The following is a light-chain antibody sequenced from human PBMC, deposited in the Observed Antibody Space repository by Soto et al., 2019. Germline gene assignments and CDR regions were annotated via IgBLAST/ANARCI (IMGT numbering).Light chain of an antibody. Sequence: DIHLTQSPSFLSASVGDRVTITCRASQGIARSLAWYQQKAGKAPKLLIYAASTLKSGVPSRFSGSGPGTEVTLTISSLQPEDCAIYDCQQCNSYPLTFGGGTKVEIK. V-gene: IGKV1-9*01. CDR1: QGIARS. J-gene: IGKJ4*01. CDR2: AAS. CDR3: QQCNSYPLT.